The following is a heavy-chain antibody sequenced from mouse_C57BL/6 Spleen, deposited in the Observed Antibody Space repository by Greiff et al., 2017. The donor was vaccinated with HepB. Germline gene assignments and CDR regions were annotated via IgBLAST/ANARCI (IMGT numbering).Heavy chain of an antibody. V-gene: IGHV1-5*01. CDR2: IYPGNSDT. J-gene: IGHJ4*01. D-gene: IGHD1-1*01. CDR3: TRGDYYGSSYDYYAMDY. Sequence: EVKLVESGTVLARPGASVKMSCKTSGYTFTSYWMHWVKQRPGQGLEWIGAIYPGNSDTSYNQKFKGKAKLTAVTSASTAYMELSSLTNEDSAVYYCTRGDYYGSSYDYYAMDYWGQGTSVTVSS. CDR1: GYTFTSYW.